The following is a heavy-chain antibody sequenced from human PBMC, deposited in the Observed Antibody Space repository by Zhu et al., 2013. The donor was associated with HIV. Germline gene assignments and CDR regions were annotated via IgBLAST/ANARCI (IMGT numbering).Heavy chain of an antibody. J-gene: IGHJ6*02. CDR3: AREVASRSVDTAMVCYGMDV. D-gene: IGHD5-18*01. Sequence: QVQVVQSGAEVKKPGASVKVSCKASGYTFTAYYIHWLRQAPGQGLEWMGWINTDSGGAKYEQKFQGRVTMTRDTSINTAYMELSRLRSDDTAVYYCAREVASRSVDTAMVCYGMDVWGQGTTVTVSS. V-gene: IGHV1-2*02. CDR1: GYTFTAYY. CDR2: INTDSGGA.